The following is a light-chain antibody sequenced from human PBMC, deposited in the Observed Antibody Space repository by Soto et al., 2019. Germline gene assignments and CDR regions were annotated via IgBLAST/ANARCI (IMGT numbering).Light chain of an antibody. Sequence: QSALTQPASVSGSPGQSITISCTGTSSDVGVSNFVSWYQQHPGKAPKLMIYDVSNRPSGVSDRFSGSKSGNTASLTISGLQAEDEADYYCSSYTTSNTVVFGGGTKLTVL. CDR3: SSYTTSNTVV. V-gene: IGLV2-14*03. J-gene: IGLJ2*01. CDR2: DVS. CDR1: SSDVGVSNF.